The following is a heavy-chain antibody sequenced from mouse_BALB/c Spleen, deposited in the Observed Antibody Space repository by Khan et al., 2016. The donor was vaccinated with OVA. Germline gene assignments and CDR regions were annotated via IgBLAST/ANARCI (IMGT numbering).Heavy chain of an antibody. V-gene: IGHV2-6-4*01. D-gene: IGHD2-14*01. Sequence: QVQLKESGPGLVAPSQSLSITCTVSGFSLSRYNIHWVRQPPGKGLEWLGMIWGGGGTDYNSTLKSRLSISKDNSKSQVFLKMNSLRTDDTAMYYGARAYYRYDGYYAMDYWGQGTSVTVSS. J-gene: IGHJ4*01. CDR2: IWGGGGT. CDR1: GFSLSRYN. CDR3: ARAYYRYDGYYAMDY.